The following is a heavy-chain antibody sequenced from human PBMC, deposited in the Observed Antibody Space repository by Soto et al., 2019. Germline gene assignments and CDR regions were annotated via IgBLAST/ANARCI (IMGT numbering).Heavy chain of an antibody. Sequence: ASVKVSCKVSGYTLTELSMHWVRQAPGRGLEWLGGFDPEDGETIYAQKFQGRVTMTEDTSTDTAYMELSSLRSEDTAVYYCATAKRYCTNGVCPYRNWFDPWGQGTLVTVSS. CDR1: GYTLTELS. D-gene: IGHD2-8*01. V-gene: IGHV1-24*01. CDR3: ATAKRYCTNGVCPYRNWFDP. J-gene: IGHJ5*02. CDR2: FDPEDGET.